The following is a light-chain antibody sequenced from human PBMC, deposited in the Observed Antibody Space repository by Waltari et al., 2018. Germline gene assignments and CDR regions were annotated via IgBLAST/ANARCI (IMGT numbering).Light chain of an antibody. CDR2: DVN. CDR3: CSQSSYNGVI. Sequence: QSALRQPASVSGSPRQLITTSCAGRSCDVGGYDSASWYQHHPGQAPKVIIYDVNNRPSGVSDRFSGSKSGNTASLTISGLQAEDEANYYCCSQSSYNGVIFGGGTKLTVL. CDR1: SCDVGGYDS. V-gene: IGLV2-14*03. J-gene: IGLJ2*01.